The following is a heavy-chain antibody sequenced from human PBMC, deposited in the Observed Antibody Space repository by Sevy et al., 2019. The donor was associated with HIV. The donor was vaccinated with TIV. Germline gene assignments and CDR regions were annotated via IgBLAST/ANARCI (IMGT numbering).Heavy chain of an antibody. V-gene: IGHV5-51*01. Sequence: GESLKISCKASGYRFTSYWIAWVRQMPGKGLEWMGIIYPGDSETRYSRSFQGQVTISADKSISTAYLQWSSLRASDTAMFFCARRGYDTSGYPQYYFDYWGQGTLVTVSS. CDR2: IYPGDSET. CDR1: GYRFTSYW. D-gene: IGHD3-22*01. J-gene: IGHJ4*02. CDR3: ARRGYDTSGYPQYYFDY.